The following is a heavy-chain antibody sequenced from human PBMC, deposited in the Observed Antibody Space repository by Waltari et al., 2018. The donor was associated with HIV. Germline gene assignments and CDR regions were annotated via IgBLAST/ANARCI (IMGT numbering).Heavy chain of an antibody. Sequence: QVQLVQSGAEVKKPGASVKVSCTASGYNFTGYYLPCVRPAPGQGLEWMGWINPNSGGTNYAQKFQGRVTMTRDTSISTAYMELSRLRSDDTAVYYCARDHGGYDRDWYYYGMDVWGQGTTVTVSS. V-gene: IGHV1-2*02. CDR1: GYNFTGYY. CDR2: INPNSGGT. CDR3: ARDHGGYDRDWYYYGMDV. D-gene: IGHD5-12*01. J-gene: IGHJ6*02.